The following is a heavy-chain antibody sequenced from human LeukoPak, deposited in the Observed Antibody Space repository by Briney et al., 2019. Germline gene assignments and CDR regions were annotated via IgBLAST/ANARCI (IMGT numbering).Heavy chain of an antibody. CDR3: ARGARLADFDY. J-gene: IGHJ4*02. CDR1: GYTFSSYQ. Sequence: PWASVKVSCKTSGYTFSSYQTHWVRQAPGQGLEWMGVINSNTGSAAYAEKLEGRVTVTRDMSTSTVYMEISSLRSDDTAVYYCARGARLADFDYWGQGTLVTVSS. V-gene: IGHV1-46*01. D-gene: IGHD3-9*01. CDR2: INSNTGSA.